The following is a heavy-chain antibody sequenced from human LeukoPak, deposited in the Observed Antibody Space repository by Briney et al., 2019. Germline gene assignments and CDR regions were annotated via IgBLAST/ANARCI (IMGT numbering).Heavy chain of an antibody. J-gene: IGHJ2*01. CDR1: GDSVSSNSAA. Sequence: LSQTLSLTCAISGDSVSSNSAAWNWIRQSPSRGLEWLGRTYYRSKWYNDYAVSVKSRLTINPDTSKNQFSLQLNSVTPEDTAVYYCARGDLSWGLSWYFDLWGRGTLVTVSS. V-gene: IGHV6-1*01. CDR3: ARGDLSWGLSWYFDL. CDR2: TYYRSKWYN. D-gene: IGHD7-27*01.